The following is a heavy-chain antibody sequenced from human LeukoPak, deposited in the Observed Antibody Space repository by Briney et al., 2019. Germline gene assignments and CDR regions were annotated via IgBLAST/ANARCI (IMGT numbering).Heavy chain of an antibody. Sequence: SETLSLTRTGSGDSLSGTNYYWGWPRQPPGRGREWVASICYSERAYYSPPLKSRAPISVDTSKDQFSLRLRSLTATDAAVYYCATQDSSHYWGQGTLVTVSS. CDR2: ICYSERA. D-gene: IGHD3-22*01. CDR3: ATQDSSHY. J-gene: IGHJ4*02. V-gene: IGHV4-39*01. CDR1: GDSLSGTNYY.